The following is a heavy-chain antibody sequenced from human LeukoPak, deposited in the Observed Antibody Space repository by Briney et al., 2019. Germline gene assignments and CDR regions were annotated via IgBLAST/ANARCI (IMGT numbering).Heavy chain of an antibody. J-gene: IGHJ6*02. V-gene: IGHV1-8*01. CDR2: MNPNSGNT. CDR1: GYTFTSYD. CDR3: ARRLTRRYYDILTGSFPKYGMDV. Sequence: EASVKVSCKASGYTFTSYDINRVRQATGQGLEWMGWMNPNSGNTGYAQKFQGRVTMTRNTSISTAYMELSSLRSEDTAVYYCARRLTRRYYDILTGSFPKYGMDVWGQGTTVTVSS. D-gene: IGHD3-9*01.